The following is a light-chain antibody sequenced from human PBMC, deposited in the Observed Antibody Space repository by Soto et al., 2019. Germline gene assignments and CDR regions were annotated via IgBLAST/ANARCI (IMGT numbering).Light chain of an antibody. CDR2: GAS. Sequence: IVLTQSAGTLSLSPGERATLSCRASQSVSSSYLAWDQQKPGQAPRLLIYGASTRATGIPARFSGSGSGTDFTLTISSLEPEDFAVYYCQHRSNWPRLTFAGRTKVDI. J-gene: IGKJ4*01. CDR1: QSVSSSY. CDR3: QHRSNWPRLT. V-gene: IGKV3D-20*02.